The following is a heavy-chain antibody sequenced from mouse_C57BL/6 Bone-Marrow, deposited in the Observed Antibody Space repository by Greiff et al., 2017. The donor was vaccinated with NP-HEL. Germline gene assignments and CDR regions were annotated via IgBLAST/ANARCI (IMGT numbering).Heavy chain of an antibody. CDR1: GYTFTSYG. CDR2: IYPRSGNT. CDR3: APNYGNYGY. J-gene: IGHJ2*01. V-gene: IGHV1-81*01. Sequence: QVQLKESGAELARPGASVKLSCKASGYTFTSYGISWVKQRTGQGLEWIGEIYPRSGNTYYNEKFKGKATLTADKSSSTAYMELRSLTSEDSAVYFCAPNYGNYGYGGQGTTLTVSA. D-gene: IGHD2-1*01.